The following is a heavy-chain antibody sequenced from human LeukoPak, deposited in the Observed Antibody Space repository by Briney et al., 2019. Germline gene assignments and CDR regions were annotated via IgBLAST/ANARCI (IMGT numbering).Heavy chain of an antibody. J-gene: IGHJ3*02. D-gene: IGHD1-26*01. CDR2: ISSSSSTI. CDR3: AKDRSRLGMVGASDAFDI. CDR1: GFTFSSYS. Sequence: GGSLRLSCAASGFTFSSYSMNWVRQAPGKGLEWVSYISSSSSTIYYADSVKGRFTISRDNAKNSLYLQMNSLRAEDTAVYYCAKDRSRLGMVGASDAFDIWGQGTMVTVSS. V-gene: IGHV3-48*01.